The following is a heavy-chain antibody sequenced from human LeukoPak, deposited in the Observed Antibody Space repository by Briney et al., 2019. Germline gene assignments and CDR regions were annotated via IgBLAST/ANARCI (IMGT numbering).Heavy chain of an antibody. CDR3: AKDLVLGGTTGFDY. CDR2: ISWNSGSI. Sequence: PGGSLRLSCAASGFTFDDYGMQWVRQGPGKGLEWVSGISWNSGSIGYADSVKGRFTISRDNAKNSLYLQMNSLRAEDTALYYCAKDLVLGGTTGFDYWGQGTLVTVSS. CDR1: GFTFDDYG. D-gene: IGHD3-16*01. J-gene: IGHJ4*02. V-gene: IGHV3-9*01.